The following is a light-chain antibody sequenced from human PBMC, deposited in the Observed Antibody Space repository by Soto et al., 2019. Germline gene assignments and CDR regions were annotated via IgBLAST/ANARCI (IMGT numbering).Light chain of an antibody. Sequence: DIQMTQSPSTLSASEGDRVTITCRASQTITSWLAWYQQKPGNAPKLLIYDASSLESGVPSRFSGSGSGTEFTLTISSLQPDDFATYYCQHYNSDPVTFGGGTKVEIK. CDR3: QHYNSDPVT. J-gene: IGKJ4*01. CDR2: DAS. CDR1: QTITSW. V-gene: IGKV1-5*01.